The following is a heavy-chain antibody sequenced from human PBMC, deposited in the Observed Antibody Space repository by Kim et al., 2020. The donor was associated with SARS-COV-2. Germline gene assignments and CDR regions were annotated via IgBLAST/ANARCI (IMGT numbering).Heavy chain of an antibody. CDR1: GFIISTYS. CDR3: ARDIALVRGTRVGFGMDV. V-gene: IGHV3-48*04. J-gene: IGHJ6*01. CDR2: ISSGSDLT. Sequence: GGSLRLSCAASGFIISTYSMNWVRQAPGKGLEWVSYISSGSDLTSYADSVKGRFTISRDNAKNSLYLQMDSLRVEDTAVYYCARDIALVRGTRVGFGMDVWGQGTTVTVSS. D-gene: IGHD3-10*01.